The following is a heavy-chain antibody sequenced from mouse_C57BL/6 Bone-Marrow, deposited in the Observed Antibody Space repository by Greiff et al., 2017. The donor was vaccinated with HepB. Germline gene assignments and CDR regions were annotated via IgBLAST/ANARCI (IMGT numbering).Heavy chain of an antibody. CDR2: IDPETGGT. CDR3: TKDDGYDGVN. D-gene: IGHD2-2*01. J-gene: IGHJ3*01. CDR1: GYTFTDYE. Sequence: VQLQQSGAELVRPGASVTLSCKASGYTFTDYEMHWVKQTPVHGLEWIGAIDPETGGTAYNQKFKGKAILTADKSSSTAYMELRSLTSEDSAVYYCTKDDGYDGVNWGQGTLVTVSA. V-gene: IGHV1-15*01.